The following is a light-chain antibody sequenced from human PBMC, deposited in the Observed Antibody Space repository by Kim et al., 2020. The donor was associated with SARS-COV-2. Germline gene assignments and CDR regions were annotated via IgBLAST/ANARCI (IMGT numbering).Light chain of an antibody. V-gene: IGLV1-40*01. Sequence: PGQMVTISCTGSRYTSGAGYDVHWYQQLPGTAPKLLIYGNDNRPAGVPERFSGSKSGSSASLAISGLQAEDEAVYYCQSYDSSLTLFGGGTQLTVL. CDR2: GND. CDR1: RYTSGAGYD. J-gene: IGLJ2*01. CDR3: QSYDSSLTL.